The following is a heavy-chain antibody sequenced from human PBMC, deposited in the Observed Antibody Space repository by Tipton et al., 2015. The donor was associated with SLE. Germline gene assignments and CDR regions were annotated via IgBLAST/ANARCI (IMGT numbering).Heavy chain of an antibody. D-gene: IGHD1-7*01. J-gene: IGHJ4*02. V-gene: IGHV3-21*03. Sequence: SLRLSCAASGFTFSSYAMSWVRQAPGKGLEWVSSISSSSSYIYYADSVKGRFTISRDNAKNSLYLQMNSLRAEDTAVYYCARDKGWNYDYFDYWGQGTLVPVSS. CDR3: ARDKGWNYDYFDY. CDR2: ISSSSSYI. CDR1: GFTFSSYA.